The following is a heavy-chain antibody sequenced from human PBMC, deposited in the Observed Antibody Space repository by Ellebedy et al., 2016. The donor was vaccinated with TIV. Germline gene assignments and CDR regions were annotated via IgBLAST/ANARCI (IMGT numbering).Heavy chain of an antibody. CDR1: PFTVSNNY. D-gene: IGHD6-6*01. J-gene: IGHJ4*02. Sequence: PGGSLRLSCAASPFTVSNNYMSWVRQAPGKGLEWVSLFYSTGDTHYADFVKGRFTISRDNSKNTLYLQMNSLRVEDTAVYYCARDGGAARTAPPDYWGQGTLVTVSS. CDR2: FYSTGDT. CDR3: ARDGGAARTAPPDY. V-gene: IGHV3-66*01.